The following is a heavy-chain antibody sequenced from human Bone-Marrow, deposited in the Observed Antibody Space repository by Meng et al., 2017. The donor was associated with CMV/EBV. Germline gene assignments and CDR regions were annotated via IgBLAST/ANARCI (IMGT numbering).Heavy chain of an antibody. V-gene: IGHV3-66*02. CDR1: AFTVSSKY. CDR3: ARHTSDYYYGIDL. CDR2: LYSGGNT. D-gene: IGHD2-2*01. J-gene: IGHJ6*02. Sequence: GESLKISCSASAFTVSSKYMSWVRQAPGKGLEWLSILYSGGNTYYADSVKGRFTISRDNSKNTLYLQMNILRPEDTAVYYCARHTSDYYYGIDLWGQGTTVTVSS.